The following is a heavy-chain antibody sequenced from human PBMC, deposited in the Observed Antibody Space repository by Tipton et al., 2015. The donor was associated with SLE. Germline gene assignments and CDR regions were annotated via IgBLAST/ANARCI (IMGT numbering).Heavy chain of an antibody. D-gene: IGHD2-15*01. CDR1: GYISGDYA. V-gene: IGHV3-49*04. CDR2: IKDKAHGGTT. J-gene: IGHJ5*02. CDR3: TTTPTLVVVGLGDA. Sequence: SLRLSCTASGYISGDYAMSWVRQAPGKGLEWVGHIKDKAHGGTTEYAASVKGRFTVSRDDSKSVAYLQMNNLKIGDTAVYYCTTTPTLVVVGLGDAWGQGTLVTVSS.